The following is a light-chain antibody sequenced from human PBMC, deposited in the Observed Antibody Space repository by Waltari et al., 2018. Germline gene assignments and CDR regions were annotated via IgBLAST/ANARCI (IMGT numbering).Light chain of an antibody. CDR3: QQYSTWPPWT. J-gene: IGKJ1*01. CDR1: QSVNSN. CDR2: GAS. Sequence: DILTTRSPATLSVSPGKRATLSCRTSQSVNSNLAWYQQKPGQAPRLLVFGASTRATGIPARFTGSGSGTEFTLTISSLQSEDFAIYYCQQYSTWPPWTFGQGTKVDIK. V-gene: IGKV3-15*01.